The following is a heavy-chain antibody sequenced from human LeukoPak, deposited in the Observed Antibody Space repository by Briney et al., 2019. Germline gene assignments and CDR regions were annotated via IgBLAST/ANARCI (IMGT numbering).Heavy chain of an antibody. D-gene: IGHD2-2*02. J-gene: IGHJ5*02. CDR1: GFTFSSYG. Sequence: GGSLRLSCAASGFTFSSYGMHWVRQAPGKGLEWVAVIWYEGSNKYYADSVKGGFTISRDNPKNTLYLQMNSLRAEDAAVYYCARGDCSSTSCYTGNNWFDPWGQGTLVTVSS. CDR2: IWYEGSNK. V-gene: IGHV3-33*01. CDR3: ARGDCSSTSCYTGNNWFDP.